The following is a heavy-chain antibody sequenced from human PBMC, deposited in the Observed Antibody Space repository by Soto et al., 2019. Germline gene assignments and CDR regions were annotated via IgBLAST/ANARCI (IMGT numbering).Heavy chain of an antibody. Sequence: VESLKISCQGSGYNFTTYWIIWVRQLSGKGLEWMGKIDPTDSYTYYSPSFRGHVTISVTKSITTVFLQWSSLRASDTAMYYCARQIYDSDTGPNFQYYFDSWGQGTPVTVSS. J-gene: IGHJ4*02. CDR2: IDPTDSYT. CDR1: GYNFTTYW. V-gene: IGHV5-10-1*01. D-gene: IGHD3-22*01. CDR3: ARQIYDSDTGPNFQYYFDS.